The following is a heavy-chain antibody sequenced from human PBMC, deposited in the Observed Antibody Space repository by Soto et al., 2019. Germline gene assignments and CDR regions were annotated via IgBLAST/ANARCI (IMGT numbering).Heavy chain of an antibody. V-gene: IGHV1-18*04. D-gene: IGHD6-13*01. CDR3: ARDLARSSWYPFAY. Sequence: ASVKVSCKASGYTFTSYGISWVRQAPGQGLEWMGWISAYNGNTNYAQKLQGRVTMTTDTSTSTAYMELRSLRSDDTAVYYCARDLARSSWYPFAYWGQGTLVTVSS. CDR1: GYTFTSYG. CDR2: ISAYNGNT. J-gene: IGHJ4*02.